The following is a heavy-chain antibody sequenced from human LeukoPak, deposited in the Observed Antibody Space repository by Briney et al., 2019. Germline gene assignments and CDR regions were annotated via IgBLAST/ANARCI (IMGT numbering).Heavy chain of an antibody. V-gene: IGHV3-66*01. D-gene: IGHD1-1*01. Sequence: GGSLRLSCTTSGFTMSGIHMNWVRQAPGKGLDWVSGLYAGGSTYYAGSVTGRFTISRDDSKNTLYLQMTGLRVDDTAIYYCVRGNGNVGGRLDPWGQGAWVIVSS. CDR2: LYAGGST. CDR1: GFTMSGIH. J-gene: IGHJ5*02. CDR3: VRGNGNVGGRLDP.